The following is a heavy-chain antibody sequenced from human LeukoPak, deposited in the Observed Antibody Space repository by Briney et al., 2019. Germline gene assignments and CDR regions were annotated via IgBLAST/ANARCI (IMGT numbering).Heavy chain of an antibody. CDR2: VHYDKISK. V-gene: IGHV3-30*02. CDR3: AKSPPAIPLAAGYYFDY. Sequence: EGSLRLSCAASGFTFSNYGMHWVRQAPGKGLEWVAFVHYDKISKSYADSVEGRFTISRDNSKNTLYLQMNSLRAEDTAVYYCAKSPPAIPLAAGYYFDYWGQGTLVTVSS. CDR1: GFTFSNYG. D-gene: IGHD6-13*01. J-gene: IGHJ4*02.